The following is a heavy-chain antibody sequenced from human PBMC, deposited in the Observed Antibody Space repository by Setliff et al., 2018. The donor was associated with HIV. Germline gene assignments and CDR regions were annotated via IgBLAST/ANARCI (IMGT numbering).Heavy chain of an antibody. Sequence: TLSLTCAVSGDSIGTYSWHWLRQPPGKGLEWIGYIYGSGSTGYNPSLTSRVTMSTDTPNNRFALKLTSVTAADTAVYYCAKRAVQDGTVTSSNWFESWGQGTLVTSPQ. J-gene: IGHJ5*01. CDR2: IYGSGST. V-gene: IGHV4-4*09. CDR1: GDSIGTYS. CDR3: AKRAVQDGTVTSSNWFES. D-gene: IGHD1-7*01.